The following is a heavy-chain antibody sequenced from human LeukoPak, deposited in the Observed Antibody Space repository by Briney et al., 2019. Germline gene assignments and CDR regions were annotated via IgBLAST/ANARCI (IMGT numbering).Heavy chain of an antibody. CDR1: GLTLYNVW. V-gene: IGHV3-15*01. J-gene: IGHJ5*02. CDR3: TRGYCSGGGCSGFHNWFDP. D-gene: IGHD2-15*01. Sequence: PGGSLRLSCAASGLTLYNVWMSRVRQAPGKGLEWVGRIKSNIDGGTTDYAAPVNGRFSISRDDSKNTLYLQMNSLKTEDTAIYYCTRGYCSGGGCSGFHNWFDPWGQGTLVTVSS. CDR2: IKSNIDGGTT.